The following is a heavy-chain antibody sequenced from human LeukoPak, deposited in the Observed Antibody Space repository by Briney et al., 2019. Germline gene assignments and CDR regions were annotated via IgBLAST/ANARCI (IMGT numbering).Heavy chain of an antibody. V-gene: IGHV4-34*01. CDR3: ATPTLSSYNYRPYDY. CDR1: GGSFSDYY. Sequence: SETLSLTCAVYGGSFSDYYWSWIRQPPGKGLEWIGEINHSGSTNYNPSLKSRVTISVDTSKNQFSLKLSSVTAADTAVYYCATPTLSSYNYRPYDYCGQGTLVNVSS. D-gene: IGHD5-24*01. J-gene: IGHJ4*02. CDR2: INHSGST.